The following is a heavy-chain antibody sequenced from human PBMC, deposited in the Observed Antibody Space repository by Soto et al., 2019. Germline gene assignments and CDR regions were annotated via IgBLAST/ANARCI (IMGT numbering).Heavy chain of an antibody. CDR3: ARKIEGGVVVPAAPDGS. D-gene: IGHD2-2*01. V-gene: IGHV4-59*01. CDR1: GGSISRYY. CDR2: IYYSGST. J-gene: IGHJ5*02. Sequence: SETVSLTWTVSGGSISRYYWIWFRQPPGKGLEWIGYIYYSGSTNYNLSLKSRVTISVDTSENQFSLKLSSVTAVYTAVYYCARKIEGGVVVPAAPDGSWGQGTLVTV.